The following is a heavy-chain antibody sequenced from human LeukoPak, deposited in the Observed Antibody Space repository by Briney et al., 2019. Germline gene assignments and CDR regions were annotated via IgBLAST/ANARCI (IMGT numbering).Heavy chain of an antibody. CDR2: ISSSSSYI. V-gene: IGHV3-21*01. Sequence: PGGSLRLSCAASGFTFSSYSMNWVRQAPGKGLEWVSSISSSSSYIYYADSVKGRFTISRDNAKNSLYLQMNSLRAEDTAVYYCARGGGAGAVPAATYFDYWGQGTLVTVSS. D-gene: IGHD2-2*01. CDR3: ARGGGAGAVPAATYFDY. J-gene: IGHJ4*02. CDR1: GFTFSSYS.